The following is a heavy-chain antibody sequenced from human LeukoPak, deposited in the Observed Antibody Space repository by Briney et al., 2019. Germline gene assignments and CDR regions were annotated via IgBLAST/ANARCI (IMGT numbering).Heavy chain of an antibody. J-gene: IGHJ6*03. Sequence: TWIRQPPGKGLEWIGEINHRRSTKYSPSLKSRVTISVDTSKNQFSLRLSSVTAADTAVYYCARRVGRWFGERAYYYNYMDVWGKGTTVTISS. CDR3: ARRVGRWFGERAYYYNYMDV. D-gene: IGHD3-10*01. CDR2: INHRRST. V-gene: IGHV4-34*01.